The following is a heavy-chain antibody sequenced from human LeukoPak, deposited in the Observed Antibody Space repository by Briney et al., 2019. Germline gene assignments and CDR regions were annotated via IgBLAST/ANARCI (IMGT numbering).Heavy chain of an antibody. CDR1: GDSVTSKSFS. D-gene: IGHD2-15*01. CDR3: ARGSVVPFAFDF. Sequence: SETLSLTCTVSGDSVTSKSFSWNWIRQSPGKGLEWLGYTYFSGGSYYNPSFESRATISVDNSKKEFSLRLTSVTAADTAVYFCARGSVVPFAFDFWGQGTLVTVSS. J-gene: IGHJ3*01. V-gene: IGHV4-30-2*06. CDR2: TYFSGGS.